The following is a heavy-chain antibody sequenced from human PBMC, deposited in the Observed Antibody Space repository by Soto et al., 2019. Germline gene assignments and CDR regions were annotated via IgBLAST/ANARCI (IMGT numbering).Heavy chain of an antibody. CDR1: GFTFSSYA. CDR3: ARDYGDY. CDR2: ISYDGSNK. D-gene: IGHD4-17*01. V-gene: IGHV3-30-3*01. Sequence: HPGGSLRLSCAASGFTFSSYAMHWVRQAPGKGLEWVAVISYDGSNKYYADSVKGRFTISRDNSKNTLYLQMNSLRAEDTAVYYCARDYGDYWGQGTLVTVS. J-gene: IGHJ4*02.